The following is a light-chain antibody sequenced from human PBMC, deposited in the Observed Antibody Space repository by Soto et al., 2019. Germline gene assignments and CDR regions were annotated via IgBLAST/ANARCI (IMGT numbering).Light chain of an antibody. J-gene: IGLJ1*01. CDR3: CSYAGSYTFV. CDR2: DVS. V-gene: IGLV2-11*01. Sequence: QSALTQPRSVCGSPGPSVTISCTGKSSDVGGYNYVSWYQQHPGKAPKLMIYDVSKRPSGVPDRFSGSKSGNTASLTISGLQAEDEADYYCCSYAGSYTFVFVTGTKVTVL. CDR1: SSDVGGYNY.